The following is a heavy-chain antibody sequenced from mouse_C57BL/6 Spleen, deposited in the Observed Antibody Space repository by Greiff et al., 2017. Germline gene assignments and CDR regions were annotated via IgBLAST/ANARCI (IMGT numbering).Heavy chain of an antibody. CDR1: GYAFSSSW. CDR3: AAGRSGYSFAY. V-gene: IGHV1-82*01. Sequence: QVQLQQSGPELVKPGASVKLSCKASGYAFSSSWMNWVQQRPGKGLEWIGRIYPGDGDTNYNGKFKGKATLTADKSSSTAYMQLSSLTSEDSAVYFCAAGRSGYSFAYWGQGTLVTVSA. CDR2: IYPGDGDT. D-gene: IGHD3-2*02. J-gene: IGHJ3*01.